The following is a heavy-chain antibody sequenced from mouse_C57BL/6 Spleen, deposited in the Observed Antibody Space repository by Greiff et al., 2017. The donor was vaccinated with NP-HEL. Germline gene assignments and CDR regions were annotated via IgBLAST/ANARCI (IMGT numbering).Heavy chain of an antibody. D-gene: IGHD5-1-1*01. V-gene: IGHV1-76*01. CDR2: IYPGSGNT. J-gene: IGHJ1*03. Sequence: QVQLQQSGAELVRPGASVKLSCKASGYTFTDYYINWVKQRPGQGLEWIARIYPGSGNTYYNEKFKGKATLTAEKSSSTAYMQLSSLTSEDSAVYFCAREENTSGYYDVWGTGTTVTVSS. CDR3: AREENTSGYYDV. CDR1: GYTFTDYY.